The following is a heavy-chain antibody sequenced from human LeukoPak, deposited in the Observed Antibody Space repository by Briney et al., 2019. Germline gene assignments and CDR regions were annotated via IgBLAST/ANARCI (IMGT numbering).Heavy chain of an antibody. Sequence: TLSLTCTVSGDSINSFTYFWTWIRQHPGKGLEWIGYVFYSGGTYLNPSLKRRLTMSSDTPNNQFSLHLTSVTAADTAVYYCARGGRGYSYGLDSWGQGIPVTVSS. CDR2: VFYSGGT. D-gene: IGHD5-18*01. J-gene: IGHJ5*01. CDR1: GDSINSFTYF. CDR3: ARGGRGYSYGLDS. V-gene: IGHV4-31*03.